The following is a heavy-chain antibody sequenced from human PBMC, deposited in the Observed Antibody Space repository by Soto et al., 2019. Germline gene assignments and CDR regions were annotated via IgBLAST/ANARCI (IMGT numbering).Heavy chain of an antibody. Sequence: GGSLRLSCAASGFTFGTYAMSWVRQAPGKGLDWVSTISGGGGSTYYADSVKGRFTISRDNSKSTLYLQMNSLRAEDTAVYYCAKYSEYSGYDGTYFDYWGQGSLVTVSS. CDR1: GFTFGTYA. J-gene: IGHJ4*02. CDR3: AKYSEYSGYDGTYFDY. V-gene: IGHV3-23*01. CDR2: ISGGGGST. D-gene: IGHD5-12*01.